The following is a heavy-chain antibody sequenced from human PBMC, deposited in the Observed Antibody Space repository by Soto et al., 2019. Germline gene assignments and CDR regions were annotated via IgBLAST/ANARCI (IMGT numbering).Heavy chain of an antibody. Sequence: GGSLRLSCAASGFTFGTYAMSWVRQAPGKGLDWVSTISGGGGSTYYADSVKGRFTISRDNSKSTLYLQMNSLRAEDTAVYYCAKYSEYSGYDGTYFDYWGQGSLVTVSS. CDR1: GFTFGTYA. J-gene: IGHJ4*02. CDR3: AKYSEYSGYDGTYFDY. V-gene: IGHV3-23*01. CDR2: ISGGGGST. D-gene: IGHD5-12*01.